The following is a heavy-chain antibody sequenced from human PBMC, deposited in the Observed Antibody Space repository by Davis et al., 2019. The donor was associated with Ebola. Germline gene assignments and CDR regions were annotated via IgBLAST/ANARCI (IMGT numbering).Heavy chain of an antibody. CDR3: TRGYGSGSITSRDY. CDR1: GFTFSGSA. D-gene: IGHD2-15*01. J-gene: IGHJ4*02. CDR2: IRSKANSYAT. V-gene: IGHV3-73*01. Sequence: GESLKISCAASGFTFSGSAMHWVRQASGKGLEWVGRIRSKANSYATAYAASVKGRFTISRDDSKNTAYLQMNSLKTEDTAVYYCTRGYGSGSITSRDYWGQGTLVTVSS.